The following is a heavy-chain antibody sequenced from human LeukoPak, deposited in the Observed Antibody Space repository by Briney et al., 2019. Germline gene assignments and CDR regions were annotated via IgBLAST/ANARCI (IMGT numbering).Heavy chain of an antibody. CDR1: GCCGSSGY. D-gene: IGHD1-26*01. J-gene: IGHJ3*02. Sequence: GGSLRLSCAASGCCGSSGYMSWVRQAPGKGLEWVSLIYSGGSTYYADSVKGRFTISRDNSKNTLYLQMSSLRAEDTDVYYFPRDLIVGANHDAFDIWGQGTMVTVSS. V-gene: IGHV3-53*01. CDR2: IYSGGST. CDR3: PRDLIVGANHDAFDI.